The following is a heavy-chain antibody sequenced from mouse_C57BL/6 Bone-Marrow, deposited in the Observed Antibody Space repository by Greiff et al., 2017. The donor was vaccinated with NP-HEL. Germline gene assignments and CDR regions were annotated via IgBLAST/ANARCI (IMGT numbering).Heavy chain of an antibody. J-gene: IGHJ1*03. D-gene: IGHD2-3*01. Sequence: QLQQPGAELVMPGASVKLSRKASGYTFTSHWMHWVKQRPGQGLEWIGEIDPSDSYTNYNQKFKGTSTLTVDKSSSAAYTQLSSLTAEDSAVYYSARDDGLREYFDVWGTGTTVTVSS. V-gene: IGHV1-69*01. CDR1: GYTFTSHW. CDR3: ARDDGLREYFDV. CDR2: IDPSDSYT.